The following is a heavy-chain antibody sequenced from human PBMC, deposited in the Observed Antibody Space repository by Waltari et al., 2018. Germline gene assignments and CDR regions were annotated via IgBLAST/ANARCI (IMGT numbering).Heavy chain of an antibody. CDR1: GFTFSSYG. V-gene: IGHV3-33*01. CDR3: ARDRLDYYDSSGYFNWFDP. D-gene: IGHD3-22*01. Sequence: QVQLVESGGGVVQPGRSLRLSCAASGFTFSSYGTHWVRQAPGKGLEWVAVIWYDGSNKYYADSVKGRFTISRDNSKNTLYLQMNSLRAEDTAVYYCARDRLDYYDSSGYFNWFDPWGQGTLVTVSS. J-gene: IGHJ5*02. CDR2: IWYDGSNK.